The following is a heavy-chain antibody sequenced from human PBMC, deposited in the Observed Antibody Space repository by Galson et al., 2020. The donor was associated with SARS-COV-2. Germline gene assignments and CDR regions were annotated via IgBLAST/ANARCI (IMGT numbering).Heavy chain of an antibody. CDR3: ARKLGAAAYNWFDP. V-gene: IGHV5-51*01. D-gene: IGHD6-13*01. Sequence: GESLKISCQGSGYSFSNYWIAWVRQMPGKGLEWMGIIYPGDSDTRYSPSFQGQVTISADKSMSTAYLQWTSLKASDTAIYYCARKLGAAAYNWFDPWGQGTLVTFSS. J-gene: IGHJ5*02. CDR2: IYPGDSDT. CDR1: GYSFSNYW.